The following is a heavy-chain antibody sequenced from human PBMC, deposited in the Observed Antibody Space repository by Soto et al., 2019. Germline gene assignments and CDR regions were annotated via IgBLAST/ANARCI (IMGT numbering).Heavy chain of an antibody. V-gene: IGHV1-69*13. CDR2: IIPIFGTA. CDR1: GGTFSSYA. D-gene: IGHD3-3*01. J-gene: IGHJ6*02. Sequence: SVKVSCKASGGTFSSYAICWVRQAPGQGLEWMGGIIPIFGTANYAQKFQGRVTITADESTSTAYMELSSLRSEDTAVYYCARVRGDDFWSGYYTHYYYGMDVWGQGTTVTVSS. CDR3: ARVRGDDFWSGYYTHYYYGMDV.